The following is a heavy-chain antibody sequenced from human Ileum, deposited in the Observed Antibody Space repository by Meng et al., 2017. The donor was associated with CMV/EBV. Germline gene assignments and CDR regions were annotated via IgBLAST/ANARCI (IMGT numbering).Heavy chain of an antibody. D-gene: IGHD3-22*01. CDR2: ISSSSSYI. CDR1: GFTFSSYS. CDR3: AREGESWSIVVVRDYYYYGMDV. V-gene: IGHV3-21*01. Sequence: GESLKISCAASGFTFSSYSMNWVRQAPGKGLEWVSSISSSSSYIYYADSVKGRFTISRDNAKNSLYLQMNSLRAEDTAVYYCAREGESWSIVVVRDYYYYGMDVWGQGTTVTVSS. J-gene: IGHJ6*02.